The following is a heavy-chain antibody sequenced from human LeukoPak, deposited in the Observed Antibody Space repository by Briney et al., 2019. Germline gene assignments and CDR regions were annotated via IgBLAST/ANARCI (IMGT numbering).Heavy chain of an antibody. J-gene: IGHJ2*01. Sequence: SETLSLTCTVSGGSISSSTYYWGWIRQPPGKGLEWIVHIYYSGSTNYNPSLKSRVTRSVDTSKNQFSLKLSSVTAADTAVYSCARRGANSGSYSHFDLWGRGTLVTVSA. CDR2: IYYSGST. CDR1: GGSISSSTYY. V-gene: IGHV4-61*05. D-gene: IGHD1-26*01. CDR3: ARRGANSGSYSHFDL.